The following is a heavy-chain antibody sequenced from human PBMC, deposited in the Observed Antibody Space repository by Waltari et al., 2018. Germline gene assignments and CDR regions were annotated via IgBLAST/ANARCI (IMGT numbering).Heavy chain of an antibody. J-gene: IGHJ4*02. V-gene: IGHV4-39*07. Sequence: QLQLQESGPGLVTPSETLSLTCTVSGGSISSSSYYWGWIRQPPGKGLEWIGSIYYSGSTYYNPSLKSRVTISVDTSKNQFSLKLSSVTAADTAVYYCARLVVGDSSGYYYPYWGQGTLVTVSS. CDR3: ARLVVGDSSGYYYPY. CDR1: GGSISSSSYY. CDR2: IYYSGST. D-gene: IGHD3-22*01.